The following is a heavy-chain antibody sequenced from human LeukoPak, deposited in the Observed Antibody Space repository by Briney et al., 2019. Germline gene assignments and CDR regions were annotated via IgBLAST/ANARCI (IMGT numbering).Heavy chain of an antibody. CDR3: ARYDYGGNSGFNY. Sequence: GESLKISCKGSGYSFSNYWIAWVRQMTGKGLEWMGIIHPGDSDTRYSPSFQGQATISGDKSISTAYLQWSSLKASDTAMYYCARYDYGGNSGFNYWGQGTQVTVSS. D-gene: IGHD4-23*01. V-gene: IGHV5-51*01. J-gene: IGHJ4*02. CDR2: IHPGDSDT. CDR1: GYSFSNYW.